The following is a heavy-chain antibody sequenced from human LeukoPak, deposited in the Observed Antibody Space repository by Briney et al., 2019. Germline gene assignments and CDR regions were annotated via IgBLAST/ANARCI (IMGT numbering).Heavy chain of an antibody. V-gene: IGHV4-61*02. Sequence: SQTLSLTCTVSGGSISSGSYYWSWIRQPAGKGLEWIGRIYTSGSTNYNPSLKSRVTISVDTSKNQFSLKLSSVTAADTAVYYCARGSSGSNWFDPWGQGTLVTVSS. J-gene: IGHJ5*02. CDR3: ARGSSGSNWFDP. D-gene: IGHD3-22*01. CDR1: GGSISSGSYY. CDR2: IYTSGST.